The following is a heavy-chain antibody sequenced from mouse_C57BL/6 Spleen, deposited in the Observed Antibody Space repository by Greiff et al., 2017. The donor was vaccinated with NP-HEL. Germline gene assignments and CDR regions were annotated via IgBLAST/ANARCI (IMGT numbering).Heavy chain of an antibody. J-gene: IGHJ4*01. CDR3: ARRSNFYYAMDY. Sequence: QVQLQQSGAELVRPGTSVKMSCKASGYTFTNYWIGWAKQRPGHGLEWIGDIYPGGGYTNYNEKFKGKATLTADKSSSTAYMQFSSLTSEDCAIYYCARRSNFYYAMDYWGQGTSVTVSS. D-gene: IGHD2-5*01. V-gene: IGHV1-63*01. CDR2: IYPGGGYT. CDR1: GYTFTNYW.